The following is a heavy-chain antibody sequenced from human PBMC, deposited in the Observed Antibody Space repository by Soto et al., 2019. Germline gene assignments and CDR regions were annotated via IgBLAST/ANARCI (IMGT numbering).Heavy chain of an antibody. Sequence: GGSLRLSCAASGFTFDDYAMRWVRQAPGKGLEWVSGISWNSGSIGYADSVKGRFTISRDNAKNSLYLQMNSLRAEDTALYYCAIVGFWSGYYSLADYWGQGTLVIVSS. D-gene: IGHD3-3*01. J-gene: IGHJ4*02. CDR1: GFTFDDYA. CDR2: ISWNSGSI. CDR3: AIVGFWSGYYSLADY. V-gene: IGHV3-9*01.